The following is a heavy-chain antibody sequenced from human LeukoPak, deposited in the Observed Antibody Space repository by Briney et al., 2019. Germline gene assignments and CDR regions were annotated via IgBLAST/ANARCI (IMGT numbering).Heavy chain of an antibody. D-gene: IGHD6-19*01. CDR1: GDSASSGTYY. J-gene: IGHJ4*02. V-gene: IGHV4-61*01. CDR3: AGGAVAGSLDY. Sequence: SETLSLTCTVSGDSASSGTYYWSWIRQPPGKGLEWIGHIYYSGNTKYNPSLKSRVTISVDTSKNQFSLKLSSVTAADTAGYYCAGGAVAGSLDYWGQGTLVTVSS. CDR2: IYYSGNT.